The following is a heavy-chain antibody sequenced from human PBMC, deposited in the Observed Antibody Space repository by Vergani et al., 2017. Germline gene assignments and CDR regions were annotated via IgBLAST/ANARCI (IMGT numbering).Heavy chain of an antibody. CDR2: IHPADSDT. Sequence: VQLVQSGAEVQQPGESLKISCQISWYSFTNYWIGWVRQMPGKGLEWMGIIHPADSDTRYSPSFQGQVTISVDKSISTAYLQRSSLRASDSAMYYCARLYGRDSSGSKYFDYWGQGTLVTVSS. CDR3: ARLYGRDSSGSKYFDY. CDR1: WYSFTNYW. V-gene: IGHV5-51*01. D-gene: IGHD3-22*01. J-gene: IGHJ4*02.